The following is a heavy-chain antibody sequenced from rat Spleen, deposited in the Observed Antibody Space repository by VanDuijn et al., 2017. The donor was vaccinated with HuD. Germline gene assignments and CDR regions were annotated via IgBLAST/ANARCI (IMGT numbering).Heavy chain of an antibody. V-gene: IGHV5-29*01. CDR2: ISYDGIST. Sequence: EVQLVESGGGLVQPGRSLKLSCAASGFTFSNYDMAWVRQAPTKGLEWVASISYDGISTYYRDSVRGRFSISSENAKTTLYLQMDSMRSEAPATYYCTRQDIYYGYNYGYFDYWGQGVMVTVSS. CDR3: TRQDIYYGYNYGYFDY. D-gene: IGHD1-9*01. J-gene: IGHJ2*01. CDR1: GFTFSNYD.